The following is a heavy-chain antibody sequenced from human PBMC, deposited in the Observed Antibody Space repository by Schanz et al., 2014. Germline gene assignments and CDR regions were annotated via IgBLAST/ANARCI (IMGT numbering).Heavy chain of an antibody. J-gene: IGHJ4*02. V-gene: IGHV1-46*01. Sequence: QVQLVQSGAEVKKPGASVKVSCRASGYTFTRYYMHWVRQAPGQGLEWMGIINPSGGSTDYAQKFQGRVTMTTDTSTSTVYMELRSLTSDDSAVYYCARDRDQWDGNYLDYWGQGTLVTVSS. CDR3: ARDRDQWDGNYLDY. CDR2: INPSGGST. CDR1: GYTFTRYY. D-gene: IGHD1-26*01.